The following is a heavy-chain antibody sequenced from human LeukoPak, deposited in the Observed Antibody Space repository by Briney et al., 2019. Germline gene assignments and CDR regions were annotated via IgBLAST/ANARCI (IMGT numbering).Heavy chain of an antibody. Sequence: SETLSLTCSVSGTSISSLYWSRIRQPPGKGLEWIGYIYYTGSTNYNPSLKSPVTIFVDTSKNQFSLRLSSVTAADTAVYYCARHRAYSSSSPFDYWGQGTLVTVSS. CDR2: IYYTGST. CDR1: GTSISSLY. J-gene: IGHJ4*02. V-gene: IGHV4-59*08. CDR3: ARHRAYSSSSPFDY. D-gene: IGHD6-6*01.